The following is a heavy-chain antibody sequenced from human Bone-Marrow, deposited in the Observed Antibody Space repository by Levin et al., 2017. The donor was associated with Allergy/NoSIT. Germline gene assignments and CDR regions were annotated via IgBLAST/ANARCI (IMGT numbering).Heavy chain of an antibody. CDR1: GDSVSSNSAA. D-gene: IGHD6-19*01. CDR2: TYYRSKWYN. J-gene: IGHJ5*02. CDR3: ARDADSSGWYGYNWFDP. Sequence: SQILSLTCSISGDSVSSNSAAWNWIRQSPSRGLEWLGRTYYRSKWYNDYAVSVKSRITINPDTSKNQFSLQLNSVTPEDTAVYYCARDADSSGWYGYNWFDPWGQGTLVTVSS. V-gene: IGHV6-1*01.